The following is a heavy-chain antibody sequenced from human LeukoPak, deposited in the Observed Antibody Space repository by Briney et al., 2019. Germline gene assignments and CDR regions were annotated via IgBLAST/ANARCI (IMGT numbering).Heavy chain of an antibody. V-gene: IGHV4-34*01. CDR2: INHVGDT. D-gene: IGHD3-10*01. Sequence: SETLSLTCGVSGGSFSGNYWTWIRQAPGKGLEWIGEINHVGDTNYNPSLKSRVAMSLDTSKNQFSLKVTSMTAADTAVYYCARGNRQLAYYGSGSRLPYDSWGQGILVTVSS. CDR1: GGSFSGNY. CDR3: ARGNRQLAYYGSGSRLPYDS. J-gene: IGHJ4*02.